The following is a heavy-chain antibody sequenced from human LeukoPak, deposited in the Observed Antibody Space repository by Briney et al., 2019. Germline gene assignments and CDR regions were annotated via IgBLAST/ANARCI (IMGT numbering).Heavy chain of an antibody. Sequence: ASVKVSCKASGYTFTSYYVHWVRQAPGQGLEWVGIINPSGGSRTYAQKFQGRVTMTRDTSTSTVHMELSSLRSEDTAVYYCARGVTLTTRPEIWAGDYWGQGTLVTVPS. CDR1: GYTFTSYY. CDR2: INPSGGSR. J-gene: IGHJ4*02. CDR3: ARGVTLTTRPEIWAGDY. V-gene: IGHV1-46*01. D-gene: IGHD6-6*01.